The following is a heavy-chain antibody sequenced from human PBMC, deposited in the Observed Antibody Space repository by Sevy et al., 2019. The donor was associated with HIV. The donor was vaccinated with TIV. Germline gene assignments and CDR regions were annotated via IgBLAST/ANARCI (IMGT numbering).Heavy chain of an antibody. Sequence: SETLSLTCTVSGGSISSGGYYWSWIRQHPGKGLEWIGYIYYSGSTYYNPSLMSRVTISVDTSKNQFSLKLSSVTATDTAVYYCARDHGPAAIGKIWGQGTMVTVSS. D-gene: IGHD2-2*01. V-gene: IGHV4-31*03. CDR2: IYYSGST. CDR3: ARDHGPAAIGKI. CDR1: GGSISSGGYY. J-gene: IGHJ3*02.